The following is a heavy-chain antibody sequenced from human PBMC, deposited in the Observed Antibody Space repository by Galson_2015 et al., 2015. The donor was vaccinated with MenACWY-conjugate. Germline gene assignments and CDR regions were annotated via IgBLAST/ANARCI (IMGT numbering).Heavy chain of an antibody. V-gene: IGHV4-34*01. Sequence: ETLSLTCAVYGGSFSGYYWSWIRQPPGKGLEWIGEINHSGSTNYNPSLKSRVTISVDTSKNQFSLKLSSVTAADTAVYYCAARIFGVAINTIDYWSQGTLVTVSS. CDR3: AARIFGVAINTIDY. CDR1: GGSFSGYY. CDR2: INHSGST. D-gene: IGHD3-3*01. J-gene: IGHJ4*02.